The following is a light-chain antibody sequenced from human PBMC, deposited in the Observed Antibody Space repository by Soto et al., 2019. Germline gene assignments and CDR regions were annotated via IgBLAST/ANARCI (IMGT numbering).Light chain of an antibody. V-gene: IGKV3-15*01. CDR3: QQYDNSLWT. J-gene: IGKJ1*01. CDR2: GAS. CDR1: KGSSDT. Sequence: IVLSQSPVTLPFSSRQGATLPCRASKGSSDTLAWYQQKPGQAPRLLIYGASARAPGFPARFSGSGSGTDFTLTISSLESEDFAVYYCQQYDNSLWTFGQGTKVDIK.